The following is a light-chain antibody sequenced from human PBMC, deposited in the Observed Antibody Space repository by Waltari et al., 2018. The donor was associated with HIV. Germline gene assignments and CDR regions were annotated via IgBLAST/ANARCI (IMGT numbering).Light chain of an antibody. J-gene: IGLJ3*02. V-gene: IGLV1-47*01. CDR2: RNN. Sequence: PGQRVTISCSGSSSNIGSNYVYWYQQLPGTAPKLLIYRNNQRPSGVPDRFSGSKSGTSASLAISGLRSEDEAAYYCAAWDGSLSGRVFGGGTKLTVL. CDR3: AAWDGSLSGRV. CDR1: SSNIGSNY.